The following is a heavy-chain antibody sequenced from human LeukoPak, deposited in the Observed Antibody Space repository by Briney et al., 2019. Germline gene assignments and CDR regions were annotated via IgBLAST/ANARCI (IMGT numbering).Heavy chain of an antibody. D-gene: IGHD1-1*01. Sequence: GGSLRLSCAASGFTFSSYNMNWVRQAPGKGLEWVSVIYSGGSTYYADSVKGRFTISRDNSKNTLYLQMNSLRAEDTAVYYCARTGNPATGDYWGPGTLVTVSS. J-gene: IGHJ4*02. V-gene: IGHV3-53*01. CDR3: ARTGNPATGDY. CDR1: GFTFSSYN. CDR2: IYSGGST.